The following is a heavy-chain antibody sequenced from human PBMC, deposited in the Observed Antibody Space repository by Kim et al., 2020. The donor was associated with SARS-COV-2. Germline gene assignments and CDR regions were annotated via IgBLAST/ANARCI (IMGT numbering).Heavy chain of an antibody. CDR1: GFTFSSYG. CDR3: AKDVSEHYFYYGLYV. CDR2: IWYDGSNK. V-gene: IGHV3-33*06. J-gene: IGHJ6*02. Sequence: GGSLRLSCTASGFTFSSYGMHWGRQAPGKGLEWVAVIWYDGSNKYYADSVKGRFTISRDNSKNTLYLQMNSLRAEDTAVYYCAKDVSEHYFYYGLYVWGQGATVTGS.